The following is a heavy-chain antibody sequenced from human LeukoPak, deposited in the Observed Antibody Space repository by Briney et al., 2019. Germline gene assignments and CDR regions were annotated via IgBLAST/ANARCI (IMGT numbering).Heavy chain of an antibody. Sequence: SETLSLTCTVSGGSINNYYWYWMRQPPGKGLEWVGHTFYSGNANYNPSLESRVTISVDMSKNQFSLKLNSVTAADTAVYFCARFEAGDVVVPVRQPRPPPPRYFDYWGQGIPVTISS. CDR2: TFYSGNA. CDR1: GGSINNYY. CDR3: ARFEAGDVVVPVRQPRPPPPRYFDY. V-gene: IGHV4-59*01. J-gene: IGHJ4*02. D-gene: IGHD2-2*01.